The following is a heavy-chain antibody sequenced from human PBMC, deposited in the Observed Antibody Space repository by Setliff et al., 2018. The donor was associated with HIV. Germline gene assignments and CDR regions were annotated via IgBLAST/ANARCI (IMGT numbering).Heavy chain of an antibody. CDR3: VRDERRVAAGSFHYFDY. J-gene: IGHJ4*02. D-gene: IGHD6-13*01. CDR1: GYSFSTSG. V-gene: IGHV1-18*01. Sequence: GASVKVSCKTSGYSFSTSGISWVRQAPGQGLEWMGWIGGYLHDTNAAPHLEARLTMTADTSASTAYMELRSLTSDDTAVYYCVRDERRVAAGSFHYFDYWGQGTLVTVSS. CDR2: IGGYLHDT.